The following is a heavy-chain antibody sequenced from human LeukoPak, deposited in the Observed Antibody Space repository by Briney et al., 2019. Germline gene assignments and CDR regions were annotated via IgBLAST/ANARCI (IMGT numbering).Heavy chain of an antibody. CDR1: GGSISSYY. CDR3: ARYISSGNDY. CDR2: IHYSGST. Sequence: SETLSLTCTVSGGSISSYYWSWIRQPPGKGLEWIGYIHYSGSTNSNPSLKSRVTISVDTSKNQFSLNLSSVTAADTAVYYCARYISSGNDYWGQGSLVTVSS. D-gene: IGHD6-13*01. J-gene: IGHJ4*02. V-gene: IGHV4-59*08.